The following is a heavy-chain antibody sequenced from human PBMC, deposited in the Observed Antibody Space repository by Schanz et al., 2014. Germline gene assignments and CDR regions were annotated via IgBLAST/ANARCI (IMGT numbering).Heavy chain of an antibody. V-gene: IGHV3-30*04. CDR2: ISYGGSDK. CDR3: ARRIPGTHHNPYYHGMDV. J-gene: IGHJ6*02. CDR1: GFSFSTYA. Sequence: QVQLVESGGGVVQPGRSLRLSCAASGFSFSTYAMHWVRQAPGKGLEWVAVISYGGSDKYYTDSVKGHFTISRDDSKNTLYLQMNSLRAEDTAVYYCARRIPGTHHNPYYHGMDVWGQGTTVTVSS. D-gene: IGHD1-20*01.